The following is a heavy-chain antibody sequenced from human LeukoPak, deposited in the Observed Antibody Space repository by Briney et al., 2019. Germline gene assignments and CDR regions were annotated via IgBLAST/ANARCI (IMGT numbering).Heavy chain of an antibody. CDR2: IWYDGSNK. V-gene: IGHV3-33*06. Sequence: GGSLRLSCAASGFTFSSYGTHWVRQAPGKGLEWVAVIWYDGSNKYYADSVKGRFTISRDNSKNTLYLQMNSLRAEDTAVYYCAKDQTYGGYYFDYWGQGTLVTVSS. CDR3: AKDQTYGGYYFDY. D-gene: IGHD4-23*01. J-gene: IGHJ4*02. CDR1: GFTFSSYG.